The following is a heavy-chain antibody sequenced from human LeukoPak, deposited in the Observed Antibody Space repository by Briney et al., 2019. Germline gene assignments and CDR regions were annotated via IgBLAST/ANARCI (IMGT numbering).Heavy chain of an antibody. Sequence: SQTLSLTCTVSGGSISSGDYYWSWIRQPPGKGLEWIGYIYYSGSTYYNPSLKSRVTISVDTSENQFSLKPSSVTAADTAVYYCARDSGSYFMVDYWGQGTLVTVSS. V-gene: IGHV4-30-4*08. CDR1: GGSISSGDYY. J-gene: IGHJ4*02. D-gene: IGHD1-26*01. CDR2: IYYSGST. CDR3: ARDSGSYFMVDY.